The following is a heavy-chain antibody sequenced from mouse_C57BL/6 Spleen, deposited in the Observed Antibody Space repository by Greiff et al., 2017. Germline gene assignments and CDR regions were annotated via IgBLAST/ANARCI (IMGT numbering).Heavy chain of an antibody. Sequence: DVMLVESGGDLVKPGGSLKLSCAASGFTFSSYGMSWVRQTPDKRLEWVATISSGGSYTYYPDSVKGRFTISRDNAKNTLYLQMSSLKSEDTAMYYCARIYYDYDGYYAMDYWGQGTSVTVSS. V-gene: IGHV5-6*02. CDR1: GFTFSSYG. CDR2: ISSGGSYT. J-gene: IGHJ4*01. D-gene: IGHD2-4*01. CDR3: ARIYYDYDGYYAMDY.